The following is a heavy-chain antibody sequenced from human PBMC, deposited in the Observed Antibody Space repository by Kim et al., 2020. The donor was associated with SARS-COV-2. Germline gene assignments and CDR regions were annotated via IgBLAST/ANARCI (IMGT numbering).Heavy chain of an antibody. J-gene: IGHJ3*02. CDR2: IKSDGSST. CDR3: ARETRGALDI. Sequence: GGSLRLSCAASGFTFSSYWMQWVRQAPGKGLVWVSHIKSDGSSTNYADSVKGRFTISRDNAKSTLYLHMNSLGVEDTAVYYCARETRGALDIWGQGTMVTVSS. CDR1: GFTFSSYW. V-gene: IGHV3-74*01. D-gene: IGHD3-16*01.